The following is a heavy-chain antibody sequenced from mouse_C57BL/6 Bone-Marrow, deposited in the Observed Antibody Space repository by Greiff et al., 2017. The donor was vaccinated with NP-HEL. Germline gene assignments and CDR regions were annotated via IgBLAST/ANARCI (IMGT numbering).Heavy chain of an antibody. Sequence: QVQLQQPGAELVKPGASVKLSCKASGYTFTSYLMHWVKQRPGRGLEWIGRIDPNGGGTKYNEKFKSKATLTVDKPSNTADMQLNSLTSEDSAVYYCARYNYGSSSFDYWGQGTTLTVSS. V-gene: IGHV1-72*01. CDR1: GYTFTSYL. CDR3: ARYNYGSSSFDY. CDR2: IDPNGGGT. D-gene: IGHD1-1*01. J-gene: IGHJ2*01.